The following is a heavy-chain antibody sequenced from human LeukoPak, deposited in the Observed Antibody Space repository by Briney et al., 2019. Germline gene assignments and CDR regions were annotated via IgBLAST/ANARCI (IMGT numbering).Heavy chain of an antibody. J-gene: IGHJ4*02. CDR2: IFYSGST. V-gene: IGHV4-59*01. D-gene: IGHD2-2*01. CDR1: GDSMNDYY. Sequence: KTSETLSLTCSVSGDSMNDYYWTWIRQPPGKGLEWIGFIFYSGSTNYNPSLKSRVTMSVDTSETQFSLRLTSVTAADTAVYYCARVDCIGASCSADYWGQGTLVTVSS. CDR3: ARVDCIGASCSADY.